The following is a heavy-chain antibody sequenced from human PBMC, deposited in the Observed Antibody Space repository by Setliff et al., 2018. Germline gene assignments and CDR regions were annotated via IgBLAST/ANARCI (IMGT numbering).Heavy chain of an antibody. CDR1: GLSYINDW. Sequence: PGESLKISCTASGLSYINDWVNWVRQAPGKGLEWLASINPHGSEKYYADSVKGRFTISRDNAKNSLSPQMNNLRTEDTAVYYCFGAGTCSYWGQGTLVTVSS. J-gene: IGHJ4*02. CDR2: INPHGSEK. D-gene: IGHD3-10*01. V-gene: IGHV3-7*01. CDR3: FGAGTCSY.